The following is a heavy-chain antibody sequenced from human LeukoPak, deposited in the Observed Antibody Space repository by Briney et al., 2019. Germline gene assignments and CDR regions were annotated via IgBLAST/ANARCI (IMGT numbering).Heavy chain of an antibody. CDR2: IYYSGST. V-gene: IGHV4-59*08. J-gene: IGHJ1*01. CDR3: ARYGSGSYSDDHFQH. CDR1: GGSISGYY. D-gene: IGHD3-10*01. Sequence: PSETLSLTCTVSGGSISGYYWSWIRQPPEKGLEWIGFIYYSGSTKYNPSLKSRVTISVDTSKNQFSLKLTSVTAADTAVYYCARYGSGSYSDDHFQHWGQGTLVTVSS.